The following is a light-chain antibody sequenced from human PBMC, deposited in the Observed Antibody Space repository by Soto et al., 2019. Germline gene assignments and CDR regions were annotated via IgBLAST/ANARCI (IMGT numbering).Light chain of an antibody. Sequence: QSALTQPASVSGSPGQSITISCTGTSTDVGGDNYVSWYQQYPGKAPKLIIYDVSSRPSGVSDRFSGSKSGNTASLTISGLQAEDEADYYCNSYASATTLRGVFGVGTKVTVL. CDR1: STDVGGDNY. CDR2: DVS. CDR3: NSYASATTLRGV. V-gene: IGLV2-14*03. J-gene: IGLJ1*01.